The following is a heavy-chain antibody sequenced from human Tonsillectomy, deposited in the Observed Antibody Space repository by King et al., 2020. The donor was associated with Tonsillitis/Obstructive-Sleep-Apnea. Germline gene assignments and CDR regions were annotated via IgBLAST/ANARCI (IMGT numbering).Heavy chain of an antibody. D-gene: IGHD5-18*01. CDR2: IYYSGST. J-gene: IGHJ4*02. Sequence: LQLQESGPGLVKPSETLSLTCTVSGGSISSSSYYWGWIRQPPGKGLEWIGSIYYSGSTYYNPSLKSRVTISVDTSKNQFSLKLSSVTAADTAAYYCARRRYGIAGFDLWGQGTLVTVSS. CDR3: ARRRYGIAGFDL. V-gene: IGHV4-39*01. CDR1: GGSISSSSYY.